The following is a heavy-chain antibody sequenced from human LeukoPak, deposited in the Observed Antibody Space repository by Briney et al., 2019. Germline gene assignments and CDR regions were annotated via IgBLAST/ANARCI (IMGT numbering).Heavy chain of an antibody. CDR3: ARDQRGVTGIRDFDY. Sequence: GGSLRLSCAASGFTFSSYEMNWVRQAPGKGLEWVSYISSSGSTIYYADSVKGRFTISRDNAKNSLYLQMNSLRVDDTGIYYCARDQRGVTGIRDFDYWGQGTRVTVSS. D-gene: IGHD2-21*02. CDR2: ISSSGSTI. CDR1: GFTFSSYE. J-gene: IGHJ4*02. V-gene: IGHV3-48*03.